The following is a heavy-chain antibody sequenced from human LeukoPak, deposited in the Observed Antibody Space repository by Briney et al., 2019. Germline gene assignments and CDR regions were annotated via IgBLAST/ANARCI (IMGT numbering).Heavy chain of an antibody. Sequence: GGSLRPSCGVSGFTFSNYWMSWVRQAPGKGLEWVANIKQDGSEKYYVDSVKGRFTVSRDNAKNSLYLQMNSLRVEDTAVYYCAKIYNLLSGYYRDYWGQGTLVTVSS. V-gene: IGHV3-7*01. CDR3: AKIYNLLSGYYRDY. CDR2: IKQDGSEK. J-gene: IGHJ4*02. D-gene: IGHD3-3*01. CDR1: GFTFSNYW.